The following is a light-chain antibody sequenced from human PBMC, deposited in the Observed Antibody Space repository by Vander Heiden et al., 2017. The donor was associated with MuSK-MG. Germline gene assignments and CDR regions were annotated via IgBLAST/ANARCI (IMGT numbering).Light chain of an antibody. V-gene: IGLV3-21*02. CDR3: QVWDSSGDPVI. CDR2: DDR. J-gene: IGLJ2*01. CDR1: NIRGKS. Sequence: SSVLTPPPSVSVAPGQTATITCGGNNIRGKSVHWYQQKPGQAPVLVVFDDRDRPSGIPERFSGSNPGNTATLTISRVEAGDEADYYCQVWDSSGDPVIFGGGTKLTVL.